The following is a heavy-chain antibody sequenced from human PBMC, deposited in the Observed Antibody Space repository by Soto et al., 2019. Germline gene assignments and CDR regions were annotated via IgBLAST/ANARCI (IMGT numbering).Heavy chain of an antibody. J-gene: IGHJ5*02. V-gene: IGHV1-69*13. CDR3: ARASGRGYSGYDPLNWFDP. CDR2: IIPVFGTA. Sequence: SVKVSCKASGGTFSSYANSWVRQAPGQGLEWMGGIIPVFGTANYAQKFQGRVTITADESTSTAYMELSSLRSEDTAVYYCARASGRGYSGYDPLNWFDPWRQGTLVTVSS. D-gene: IGHD5-12*01. CDR1: GGTFSSYA.